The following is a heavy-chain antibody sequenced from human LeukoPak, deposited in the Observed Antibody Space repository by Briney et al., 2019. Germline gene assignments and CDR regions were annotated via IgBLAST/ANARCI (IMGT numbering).Heavy chain of an antibody. CDR2: IWYDGSNK. D-gene: IGHD3-22*01. V-gene: IGHV3-33*01. J-gene: IGHJ3*02. CDR3: ARDGAGYYYDSSGYPDAFDI. Sequence: PGGSLRLSCAASGFTFSSYGMHWVCQAPGKGLEWVAVIWYDGSNKYYADSVKGRFTISRDNSKNTLYLQMNSLRAEDTAVYYCARDGAGYYYDSSGYPDAFDIWGQGTMVTVSS. CDR1: GFTFSSYG.